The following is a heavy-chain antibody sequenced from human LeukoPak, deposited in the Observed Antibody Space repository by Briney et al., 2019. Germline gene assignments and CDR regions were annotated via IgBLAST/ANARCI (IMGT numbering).Heavy chain of an antibody. V-gene: IGHV4-34*01. CDR1: GGSFSGYY. D-gene: IGHD3-9*01. CDR2: INNSGST. CDR3: AGGGAYDYILTGYLKTDNWFDP. Sequence: AESLSLTCAVYGGSFSGYYWSWIRQPPGKGLEWVGEINNSGSTNYNPSLKGRVTISVDTSKNQLSLKLTCVNAADTAVYSCAGGGAYDYILTGYLKTDNWFDPWGQGTLVTVSS. J-gene: IGHJ5*02.